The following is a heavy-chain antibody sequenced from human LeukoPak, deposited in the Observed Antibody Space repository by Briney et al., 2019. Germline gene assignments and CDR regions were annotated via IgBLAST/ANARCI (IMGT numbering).Heavy chain of an antibody. D-gene: IGHD2-2*01. CDR3: AKEPQSNSWHGNFHD. CDR2: ISCSSGAI. CDR1: GFTFSNYA. V-gene: IGHV3-9*01. J-gene: IGHJ1*01. Sequence: GGSLRLSCAASGFTFSNYAMHWVRQAPGKGLEWVSSISCSSGAIYYADSVKGRFTISRDNARSSLYLQMNSLRAEDTALYYCAKEPQSNSWHGNFHDWGQGTLVTVSS.